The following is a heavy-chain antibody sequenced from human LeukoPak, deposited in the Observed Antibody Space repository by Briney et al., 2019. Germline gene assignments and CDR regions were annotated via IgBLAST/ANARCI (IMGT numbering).Heavy chain of an antibody. CDR3: ARDLSLTPRRDYFDY. D-gene: IGHD1-14*01. J-gene: IGHJ4*02. CDR2: INPNSGGT. Sequence: ASVKVSCKASGYIFTDYYMHWVRQAPGQGLEWMGWINPNSGGTKFAQKFQGRVTMTRDTSISTAYMELSSLTSGDAAVYYCARDLSLTPRRDYFDYWGQGTLVTVSS. V-gene: IGHV1-2*02. CDR1: GYIFTDYY.